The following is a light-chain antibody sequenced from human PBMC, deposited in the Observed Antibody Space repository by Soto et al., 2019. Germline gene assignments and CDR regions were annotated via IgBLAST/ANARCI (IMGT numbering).Light chain of an antibody. V-gene: IGKV3-20*01. Sequence: EIVLTQSPGTLSWSPGEIGTLSCRASQNLGTLYLAWFQQKSGQAPRLLIYSASRRATGIPDRFTGSGSGTDFTLTINRVEPEDFAVYFCQQYAGSPRTFGQGTKVHIK. CDR3: QQYAGSPRT. CDR1: QNLGTLY. CDR2: SAS. J-gene: IGKJ1*01.